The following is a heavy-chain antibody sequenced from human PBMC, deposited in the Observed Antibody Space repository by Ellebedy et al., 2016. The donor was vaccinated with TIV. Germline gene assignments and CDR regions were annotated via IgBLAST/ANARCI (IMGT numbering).Heavy chain of an antibody. D-gene: IGHD3-10*01. CDR3: AKTEPYGTTWFGRIY. CDR1: GFSFSTYA. CDR2: IDGAGGT. Sequence: GESLKISCAASGFSFSTYAMTWVRQAPGQGLEWVSAIDGAGGTHYAASVKGRFTISGDNSKKTFYLEMNSLRVDDTAVYYCAKTEPYGTTWFGRIYWGQGTLVTVSS. V-gene: IGHV3-23*01. J-gene: IGHJ4*02.